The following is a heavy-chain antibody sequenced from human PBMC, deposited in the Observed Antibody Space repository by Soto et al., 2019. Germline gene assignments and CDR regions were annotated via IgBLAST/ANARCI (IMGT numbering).Heavy chain of an antibody. Sequence: GASVKVSCKASGGTFSSYAISWVRQAPGQGLEWMGGIIPIFGTANYAQKFQGRVTITADESTSTAYMELSSLRSEDTAVYYCARCDSSGYDYYYGMDGWGQGTTVTVSS. CDR1: GGTFSSYA. V-gene: IGHV1-69*13. CDR2: IIPIFGTA. D-gene: IGHD3-22*01. CDR3: ARCDSSGYDYYYGMDG. J-gene: IGHJ6*02.